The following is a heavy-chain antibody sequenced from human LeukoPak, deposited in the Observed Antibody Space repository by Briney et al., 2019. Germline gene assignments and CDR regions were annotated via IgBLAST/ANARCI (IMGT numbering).Heavy chain of an antibody. CDR1: GGSISSSSYY. CDR3: ARHATVATVDY. Sequence: SETPSLTCTVSGGSISSSSYYWGWIRQPPGKGLEWIGSIYYSGSTYYNPSLKSRVTISVDTSKNQFSLKLSSVTAADTAVYYCARHATVATVDYWGQGTLVTVSS. D-gene: IGHD4-17*01. V-gene: IGHV4-39*01. J-gene: IGHJ4*02. CDR2: IYYSGST.